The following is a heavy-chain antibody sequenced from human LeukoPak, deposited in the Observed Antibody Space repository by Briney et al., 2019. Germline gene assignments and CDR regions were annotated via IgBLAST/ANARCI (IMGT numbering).Heavy chain of an antibody. J-gene: IGHJ5*02. CDR1: GGTFSSYT. D-gene: IGHD6-13*01. V-gene: IGHV1-69*02. Sequence: GASVKVSCKASGGTFSSYTISWVRQAPGQGLEWMGRIIPILGIANYAQKFQGRVTITADKSTSTAYMELSSLRSEDTAVYYCARGTGYSSSWNWFDPWGQGTLSPSPQ. CDR2: IIPILGIA. CDR3: ARGTGYSSSWNWFDP.